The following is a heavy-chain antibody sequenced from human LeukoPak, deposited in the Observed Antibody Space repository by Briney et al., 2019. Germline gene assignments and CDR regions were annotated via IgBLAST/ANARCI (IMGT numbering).Heavy chain of an antibody. D-gene: IGHD6-19*01. CDR1: GGSFSGYY. CDR2: IYYSGST. Sequence: SETLSLTCAVYGGSFSGYYWSWIRQPPGKGLEWIGYIYYSGSTYYNPSLKSRVTISVDTSKNQFSLKLSSVTAADTAVYYCARVKTGYSSGWYFDYWGQGTLVTVSS. V-gene: IGHV4-34*09. CDR3: ARVKTGYSSGWYFDY. J-gene: IGHJ4*02.